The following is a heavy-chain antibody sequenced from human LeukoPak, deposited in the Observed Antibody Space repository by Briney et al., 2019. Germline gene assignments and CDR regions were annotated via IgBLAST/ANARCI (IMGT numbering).Heavy chain of an antibody. V-gene: IGHV4-59*12. J-gene: IGHJ4*02. CDR2: IFYNGNT. Sequence: SETLSLTCTVSGASFSSYYWSWLRQPPGKGLEWIAYIFYNGNTKYNPSLKSRVTISVDTSKTQFSLKVTSVTAADTAVYYCAATSHMVRGPLDYWGQGTLVTVSS. CDR1: GASFSSYY. CDR3: AATSHMVRGPLDY. D-gene: IGHD3-10*01.